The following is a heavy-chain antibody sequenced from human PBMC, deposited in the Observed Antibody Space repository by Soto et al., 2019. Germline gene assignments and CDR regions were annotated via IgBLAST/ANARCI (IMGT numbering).Heavy chain of an antibody. Sequence: KPPETLSLTCDVSGVSISSGNWWSWVRQPPGKGLEWIAEVYNDGSANYHPSLGSRATISVDRSKNQFSLRLSSVTAADTGKYYCARLVYDSRLNYLYFDHWGQGTLVTVSS. J-gene: IGHJ4*02. CDR2: VYNDGSA. CDR3: ARLVYDSRLNYLYFDH. V-gene: IGHV4-4*03. CDR1: GVSISSGNW. D-gene: IGHD3-22*01.